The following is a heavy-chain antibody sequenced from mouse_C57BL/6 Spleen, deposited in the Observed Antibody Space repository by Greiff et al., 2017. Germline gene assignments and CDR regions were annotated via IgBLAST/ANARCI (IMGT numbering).Heavy chain of an antibody. CDR2: IYPGSGST. D-gene: IGHD1-1*01. Sequence: QVQLQQSGAELVKPGASVKMSCKASGYTFTSYWITWVKQRPGQGLEWIGDIYPGSGSTNYNEKFKSKATLTVDTSSSTAYMQLSSLTSEDSAVYDCARGTTVVATDFDYWGQGTTLTVSS. J-gene: IGHJ2*01. CDR3: ARGTTVVATDFDY. V-gene: IGHV1-55*01. CDR1: GYTFTSYW.